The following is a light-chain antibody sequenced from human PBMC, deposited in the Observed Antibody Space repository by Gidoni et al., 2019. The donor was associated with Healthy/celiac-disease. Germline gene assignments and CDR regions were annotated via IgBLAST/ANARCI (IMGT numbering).Light chain of an antibody. J-gene: IGKJ1*01. V-gene: IGKV4-1*01. CDR2: WAS. Sequence: DIVMTQSPDSLAVSLGERATINCKSSQSVLYSSNNKNYLAWYQQKPGQPPKLLIYWASTRESGVPDRFSASGSGTDFTRTISSLQAEDVAVYYCQQYDTTPWTFGQXTKVEIK. CDR1: QSVLYSSNNKNY. CDR3: QQYDTTPWT.